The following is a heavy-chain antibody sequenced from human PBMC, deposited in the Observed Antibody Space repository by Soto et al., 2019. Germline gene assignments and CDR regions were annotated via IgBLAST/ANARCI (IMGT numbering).Heavy chain of an antibody. Sequence: ASVKVSCKASGYTFTSYYMHWVRQAPGQGLEWMGIINPSGGSTSYAQKFQGRVTMTRDTSTSTVYMELSSLRSEDTAVYYCASAAAGTLRASYNWFDPWGQGTLVTV. D-gene: IGHD6-13*01. CDR1: GYTFTSYY. J-gene: IGHJ5*02. CDR2: INPSGGST. CDR3: ASAAAGTLRASYNWFDP. V-gene: IGHV1-46*01.